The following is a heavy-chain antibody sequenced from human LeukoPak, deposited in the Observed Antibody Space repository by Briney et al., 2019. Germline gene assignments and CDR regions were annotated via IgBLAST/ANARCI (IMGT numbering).Heavy chain of an antibody. CDR3: ARDRAAVLWFGELLHGWFDP. Sequence: GGSLRLSCAASGFTFSSYSMNWVRQAPGKGLEWVSSISSSSSYIYYADSVKGRFTISRDNAKNSLYLQMNSLRAEDTAVYYCARDRAAVLWFGELLHGWFDPWGQGTLVTVSS. V-gene: IGHV3-21*01. CDR2: ISSSSSYI. CDR1: GFTFSSYS. D-gene: IGHD3-10*01. J-gene: IGHJ5*02.